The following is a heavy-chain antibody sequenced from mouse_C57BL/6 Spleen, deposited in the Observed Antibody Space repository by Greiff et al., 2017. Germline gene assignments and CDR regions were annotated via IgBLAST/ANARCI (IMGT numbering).Heavy chain of an antibody. V-gene: IGHV1-50*01. J-gene: IGHJ2*01. CDR3: ARVITTVVATDY. Sequence: VQLQQPGAELVQPGASVKLSCKASGYTFTSYWMQWVKQRPGQGLEWIGEIDPSDSYTNYNQKFKGKSTLTVDKSSSTAYMQLSSLTSEDSAVYYYARVITTVVATDYWGQGTTLTVSS. D-gene: IGHD1-1*01. CDR1: GYTFTSYW. CDR2: IDPSDSYT.